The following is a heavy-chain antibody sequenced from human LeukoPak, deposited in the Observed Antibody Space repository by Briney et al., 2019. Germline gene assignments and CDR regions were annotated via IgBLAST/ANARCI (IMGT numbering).Heavy chain of an antibody. CDR2: IYPGDSDT. CDR1: GYSFTSQW. Sequence: GESLQIPCKGSGYSFTSQWIAWVRQMPGKGLEWMGIIYPGDSDTRYSPSFQGQVTISADKSISTAYLQWSSLKASDTAMYYCARTDYGGYSNWFDPWGQGTLVTVSS. CDR3: ARTDYGGYSNWFDP. V-gene: IGHV5-51*01. D-gene: IGHD4-23*01. J-gene: IGHJ5*02.